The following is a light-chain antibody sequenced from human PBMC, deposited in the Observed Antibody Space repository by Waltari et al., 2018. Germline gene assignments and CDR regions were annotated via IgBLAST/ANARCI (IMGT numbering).Light chain of an antibody. CDR1: SGYSHNN. J-gene: IGLJ3*02. CDR3: QTGGHGTWV. Sequence: LQLTQSPSASAALGASIKLTCTLSSGYSHNNFAWLQQQPEKGPRYLMKVNSDGSHSRGDGIPDRFSGSSSGAERYLTISSLQSEDEADYYCQTGGHGTWVFGGGTKLTVL. CDR2: VNSDGSH. V-gene: IGLV4-69*01.